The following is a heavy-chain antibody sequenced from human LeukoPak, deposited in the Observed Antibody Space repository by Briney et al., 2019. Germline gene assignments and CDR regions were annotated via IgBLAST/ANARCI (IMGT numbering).Heavy chain of an antibody. V-gene: IGHV1-8*01. D-gene: IGHD2-2*02. Sequence: ASVKVSCKSSGYTFTSYDINWVRQATGQGLEWVGWMNPNSGNTGYAQKFQGRVTMTRNTSISTAYMELSSLRSEDTAVYYCARVWGYCSSTSCYTLWFDPWGQGTLVTVSS. CDR2: MNPNSGNT. CDR3: ARVWGYCSSTSCYTLWFDP. J-gene: IGHJ5*02. CDR1: GYTFTSYD.